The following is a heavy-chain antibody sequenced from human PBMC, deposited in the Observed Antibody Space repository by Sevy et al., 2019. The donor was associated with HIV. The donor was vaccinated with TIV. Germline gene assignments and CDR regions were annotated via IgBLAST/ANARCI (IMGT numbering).Heavy chain of an antibody. CDR1: GFTFSSYA. J-gene: IGHJ6*02. Sequence: GGSLRLSCAASGFTFSSYAMHWVRQAPGKGLEWVAVISYDGSNKYYADSVKGRFTISRDNSKNTLYLQMNSLRSEDTAVYYWARGADIVVVPAARVDYYGMDVWGQGTTVTVSS. CDR3: ARGADIVVVPAARVDYYGMDV. D-gene: IGHD2-2*01. CDR2: ISYDGSNK. V-gene: IGHV3-30*04.